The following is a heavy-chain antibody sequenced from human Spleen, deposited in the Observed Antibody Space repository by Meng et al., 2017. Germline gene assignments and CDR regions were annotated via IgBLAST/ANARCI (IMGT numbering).Heavy chain of an antibody. V-gene: IGHV3-33*01. CDR3: ARDGPVEYYGSGSLYNGFGAFDI. Sequence: GESLKISCAASGFTFSSYGMHWVRQAPGKGLEWVTIIWYDGSYKYYADSVKGRFTISRDNSKNTLYLQMNSLRAEDTAVYYCARDGPVEYYGSGSLYNGFGAFDIWGQGTMVT. CDR2: IWYDGSYK. J-gene: IGHJ3*02. CDR1: GFTFSSYG. D-gene: IGHD3-10*01.